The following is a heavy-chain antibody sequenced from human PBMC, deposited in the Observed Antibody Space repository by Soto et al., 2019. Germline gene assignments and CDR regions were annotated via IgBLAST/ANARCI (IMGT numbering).Heavy chain of an antibody. CDR1: GGTFSGYS. Sequence: QVQLVQSGAEVKKPGSSVKVSCKTSGGTFSGYSISWVRQAPGQGLEWMGRIIPLLSISNYAQSFQGRVTSTADXXTXPXFMELSSLRSEDTAVYYCARERWFGETANYYNGMDVWGQGTTVTVSS. J-gene: IGHJ6*02. CDR2: IIPLLSIS. CDR3: ARERWFGETANYYNGMDV. D-gene: IGHD3-10*01. V-gene: IGHV1-69*04.